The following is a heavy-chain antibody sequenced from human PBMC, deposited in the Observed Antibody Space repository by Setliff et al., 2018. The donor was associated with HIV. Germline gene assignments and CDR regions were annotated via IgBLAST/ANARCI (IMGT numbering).Heavy chain of an antibody. J-gene: IGHJ4*02. D-gene: IGHD6-6*01. CDR3: ARAWAMQQLVPAY. Sequence: PGGSLRLSCTASGFTFSSYSMNWVRQVPGKGLEWVSSISSSSSYIYYADSVKGRFTISRDNAKNSLYLQMNSLRAEDTAVYYCARAWAMQQLVPAYWGQGTLVTVS. CDR2: ISSSSSYI. CDR1: GFTFSSYS. V-gene: IGHV3-21*06.